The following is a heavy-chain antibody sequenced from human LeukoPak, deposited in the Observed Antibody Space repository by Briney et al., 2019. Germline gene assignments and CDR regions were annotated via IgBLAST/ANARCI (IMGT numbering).Heavy chain of an antibody. CDR2: INHTGST. CDR1: GGSFSDYY. CDR3: ARVRSYYYYYMDV. Sequence: PSETLSLTCAVYGGSFSDYYWSWIRQLPGKGLEWIGEINHTGSTNYAPSLKSRVTISEDTSKNQFSLTLSSVTAADTAVYYCARVRSYYYYYMDVWGKGPT. J-gene: IGHJ6*03. V-gene: IGHV4-34*01.